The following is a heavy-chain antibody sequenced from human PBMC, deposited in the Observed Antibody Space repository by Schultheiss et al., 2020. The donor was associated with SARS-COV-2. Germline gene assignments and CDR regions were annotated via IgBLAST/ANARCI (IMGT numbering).Heavy chain of an antibody. J-gene: IGHJ4*02. CDR3: AREPIRTYSSSSKDY. CDR1: DGSFSDYY. Sequence: SETLSLTCAVSDGSFSDYYWTWIRQPPGKGLEWIGEIDHSGGTNYNPSLKSRVTILVDTSKNQFSLKLSSVTAADTAVYYCAREPIRTYSSSSKDYWGQGTLVTVSS. D-gene: IGHD6-6*01. V-gene: IGHV4-34*01. CDR2: IDHSGGT.